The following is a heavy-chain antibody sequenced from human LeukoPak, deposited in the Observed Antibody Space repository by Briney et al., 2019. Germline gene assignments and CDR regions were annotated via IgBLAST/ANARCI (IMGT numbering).Heavy chain of an antibody. CDR3: ARDGSDYGAFRWAWYFDL. J-gene: IGHJ2*01. V-gene: IGHV3-48*02. CDR2: ISSTSSPI. Sequence: PGGSLRLSCAASGFTFNGYSMNWVRQAPGKGLEWISYISSTSSPIYYADSVRGRFTISRDNAKNSLYLQMNSLRDEDTAVYYCARDGSDYGAFRWAWYFDLWGRGALVTVSS. CDR1: GFTFNGYS. D-gene: IGHD4-17*01.